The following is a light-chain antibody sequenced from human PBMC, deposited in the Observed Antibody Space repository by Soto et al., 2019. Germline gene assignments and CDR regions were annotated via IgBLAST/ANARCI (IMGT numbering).Light chain of an antibody. V-gene: IGKV3-11*01. CDR3: QQRSNWPPMYT. CDR1: QSVSSY. J-gene: IGKJ2*01. Sequence: EIVLTQSPATLSLSPGERATLSCRASQSVSSYLAWYQQKPGQAPRLIIYDASNRATGIPARFSGSGSGTDFTLPISSLEPEDFAVYYCQQRSNWPPMYTFGPGTKLEIK. CDR2: DAS.